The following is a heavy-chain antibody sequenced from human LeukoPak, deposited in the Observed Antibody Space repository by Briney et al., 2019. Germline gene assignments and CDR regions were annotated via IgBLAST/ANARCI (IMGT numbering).Heavy chain of an antibody. CDR2: ISFRSSYI. J-gene: IGHJ5*02. CDR3: ARVRPGLQAFDP. V-gene: IGHV3-21*01. D-gene: IGHD4-11*01. Sequence: PRGSLRLSCVASGFTSSRDNMFWVGQAPGKGLKWVSSISFRSSYIHYADSVKGRFSISRDNARNSLYLEMNSLRVEDTAVYYCARVRPGLQAFDPGGQGTLVTVSS. CDR1: GFTSSRDN.